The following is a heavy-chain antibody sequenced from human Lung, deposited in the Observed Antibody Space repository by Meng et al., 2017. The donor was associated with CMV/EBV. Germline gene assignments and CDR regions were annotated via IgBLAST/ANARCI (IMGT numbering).Heavy chain of an antibody. CDR3: ARNNCSSTSCYSLYYYGMDV. V-gene: IGHV3-53*01. Sequence: GGPLRLSCAASGFTVSSNYMSWVRKAPGKGLEWVSVIYSGGSTYYADSVKGRFTISRDNSKNTLYLQMNSLRAEDTAVYYCARNNCSSTSCYSLYYYGMDVWGQGTTVTVSS. CDR2: IYSGGST. J-gene: IGHJ6*02. D-gene: IGHD2-2*01. CDR1: GFTVSSNY.